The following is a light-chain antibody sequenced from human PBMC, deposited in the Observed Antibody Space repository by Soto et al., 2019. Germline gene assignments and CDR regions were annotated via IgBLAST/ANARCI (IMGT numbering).Light chain of an antibody. Sequence: EKVMTQSPATLSVTPGERATLSCRASQSVNSNLAWYQQKPGQAPRLLIYGASTRATNIPARFSGSGSETEFTLDISSVQSEDFAVYYCQQYNNWPLTFGGGTKVEIK. J-gene: IGKJ4*01. CDR3: QQYNNWPLT. CDR1: QSVNSN. CDR2: GAS. V-gene: IGKV3-15*01.